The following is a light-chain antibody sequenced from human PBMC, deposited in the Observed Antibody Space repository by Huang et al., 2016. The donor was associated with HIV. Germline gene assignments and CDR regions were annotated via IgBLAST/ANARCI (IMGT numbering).Light chain of an antibody. Sequence: EIVLTQSPATLSLSPGGRATLSCRASQSVSSSLAWYQQKPGQPPTLLIYDASNRATGIPARFSGSGSGTDFTLTVSSLEPEDFAIYYCQHRGNWPYTFGQGTKLEIK. J-gene: IGKJ2*01. CDR2: DAS. CDR1: QSVSSS. V-gene: IGKV3-11*01. CDR3: QHRGNWPYT.